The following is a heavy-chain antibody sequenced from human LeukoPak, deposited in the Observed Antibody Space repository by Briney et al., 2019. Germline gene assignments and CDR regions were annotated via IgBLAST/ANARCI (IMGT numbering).Heavy chain of an antibody. Sequence: SETLSLTCAVFGGSFDGYYWTWIRQSPGTGLEWIGEIVYSGSTNYNPSLKSRVTISVDTSKNQFSLKLSSVTAADTAVYYCARFIDEIDNWFDPWGQGTLVTVSS. CDR3: ARFIDEIDNWFDP. CDR1: GGSFDGYY. D-gene: IGHD3-16*02. J-gene: IGHJ5*02. CDR2: IVYSGST. V-gene: IGHV4-34*12.